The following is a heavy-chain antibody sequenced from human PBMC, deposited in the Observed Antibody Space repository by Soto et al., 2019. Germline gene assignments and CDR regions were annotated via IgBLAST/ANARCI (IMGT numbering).Heavy chain of an antibody. CDR2: INPSGGST. Sequence: XSVRVSCPASGYAFPSYYMHWVRQAPGQGLEWMGIINPSGGSTSYAQKFQGRVTMTRDTSTSTVYMELSSLRSEDTAVYYCARARASDYYYDSSGYYLGPWGQGTLVTVS. V-gene: IGHV1-46*01. D-gene: IGHD3-22*01. CDR3: ARARASDYYYDSSGYYLGP. CDR1: GYAFPSYY. J-gene: IGHJ4*02.